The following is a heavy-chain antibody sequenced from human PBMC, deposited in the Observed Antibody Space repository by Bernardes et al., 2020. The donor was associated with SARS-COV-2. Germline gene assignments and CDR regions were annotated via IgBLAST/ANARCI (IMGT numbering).Heavy chain of an antibody. J-gene: IGHJ6*02. CDR1: GGSISSGGYY. D-gene: IGHD3-3*01. Sequence: SDTLYLTCTVSGGSISSGGYYWSWIHQHPGKGLEWIGYIYYSGSTYYNPSLKTRVTISVDTSKSHFSLKLSSVTAADTAVYYCARGITIFGVVDCMDVWGQGTTVTVSS. CDR2: IYYSGST. V-gene: IGHV4-31*03. CDR3: ARGITIFGVVDCMDV.